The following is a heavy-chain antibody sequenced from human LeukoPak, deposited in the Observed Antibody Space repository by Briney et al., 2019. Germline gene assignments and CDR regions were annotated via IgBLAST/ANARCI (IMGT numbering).Heavy chain of an antibody. V-gene: IGHV1-46*01. CDR2: INPRSSST. D-gene: IGHD3-22*01. CDR1: GYTFTSFY. J-gene: IGHJ4*02. Sequence: GASVKVSCKASGYTFTSFYIHWVRQAPGQGLEWMGIINPRSSSTTYAQKFQGRVTMTRDTYTSTVYMEVRSLRSEDAAVYYCARPRVEHDYDSSGSSDSWGQGTLVIVSS. CDR3: ARPRVEHDYDSSGSSDS.